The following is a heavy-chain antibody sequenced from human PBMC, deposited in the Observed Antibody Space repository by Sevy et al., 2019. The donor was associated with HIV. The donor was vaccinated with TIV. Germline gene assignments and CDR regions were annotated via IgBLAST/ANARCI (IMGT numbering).Heavy chain of an antibody. V-gene: IGHV4-39*01. J-gene: IGHJ4*02. D-gene: IGHD6-19*01. CDR3: MGPMLTYISGWSYYDY. CDR1: GASISDSGYY. Sequence: SETLSLTCTVSGASISDSGYYWGWIRQPPGKGLEWIASINYSGNTFYNPSLKSRVTISADMSKNQFSVQLNSVTAADTARYYCMGPMLTYISGWSYYDYWGQGTVVTVSS. CDR2: INYSGNT.